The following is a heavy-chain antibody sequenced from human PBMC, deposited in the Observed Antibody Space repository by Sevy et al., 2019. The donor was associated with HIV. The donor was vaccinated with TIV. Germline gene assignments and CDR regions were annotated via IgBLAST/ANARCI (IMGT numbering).Heavy chain of an antibody. CDR3: VRADPDQHFDS. J-gene: IGHJ4*02. V-gene: IGHV1-46*01. Sequence: ASVKVSCKASGDTFTNNYIHWVRQAPGQGLEWMGMVDPSAGNTTYAQKFQGGVTMTRDTSTSILYMDLGSLRSEDTAVYYCVRADPDQHFDSWGQGTLVTVSS. CDR1: GDTFTNNY. CDR2: VDPSAGNT.